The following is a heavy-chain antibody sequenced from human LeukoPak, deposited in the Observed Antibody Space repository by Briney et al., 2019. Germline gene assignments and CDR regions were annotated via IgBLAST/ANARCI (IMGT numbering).Heavy chain of an antibody. Sequence: GGSLRLSCAASGFPFSSYWMHWVRQAPGKGLVWVSRINTDGSSTSYADSVKGRFPISRDNAKNRLYVQMNSLRAEDTAVYYCATGSGLWSPDYWGQGTLVTVSS. CDR2: INTDGSST. CDR1: GFPFSSYW. D-gene: IGHD5-18*01. V-gene: IGHV3-74*01. CDR3: ATGSGLWSPDY. J-gene: IGHJ4*02.